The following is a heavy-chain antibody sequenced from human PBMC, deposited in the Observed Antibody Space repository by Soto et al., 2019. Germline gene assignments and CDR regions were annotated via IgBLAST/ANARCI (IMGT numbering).Heavy chain of an antibody. J-gene: IGHJ6*02. CDR1: GFTFGSHG. V-gene: IGHV3-30*18. D-gene: IGHD2-21*01. Sequence: QVQLVESGGGLVQPGGSLRLTCVASGFTFGSHGMHWVRQAPGKGLEWVAVISYDETNEYYVDSVKGRFTISRDNSKSTLYLQMNRLRPEDTAVYKCAKDLRTTISDYGMDVWGQGTTFTVSS. CDR3: AKDLRTTISDYGMDV. CDR2: ISYDETNE.